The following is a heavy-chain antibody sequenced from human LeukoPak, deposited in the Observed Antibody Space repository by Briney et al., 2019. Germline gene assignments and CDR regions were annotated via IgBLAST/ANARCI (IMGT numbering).Heavy chain of an antibody. J-gene: IGHJ4*02. CDR3: ARARARPYAPADY. CDR2: IKQDGSEQ. CDR1: GFTFSSYW. V-gene: IGHV3-7*01. Sequence: GGSLRLSCAASGFTFSSYWMSWVRQAPGKGLEWVANIKQDGSEQYYVDSVKGRFTISRDNAKNSLYLRMNSLRAEDTAVYYCARARARPYAPADYWGQGTLVTVSS. D-gene: IGHD2-2*01.